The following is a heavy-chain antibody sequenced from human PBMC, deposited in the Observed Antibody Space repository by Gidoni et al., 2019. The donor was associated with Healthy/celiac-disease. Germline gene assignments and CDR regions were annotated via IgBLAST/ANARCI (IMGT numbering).Heavy chain of an antibody. CDR2: INHSGST. D-gene: IGHD1-26*01. V-gene: IGHV4-34*01. CDR1: GGSFIGYY. J-gene: IGHJ4*02. CDR3: ARGRRGAARGLVSLDY. Sequence: QVQLQQWGAGLLKPSQTLSLTCAVYGGSFIGYYWSWIRQPTGKGLEWIGEINHSGSTNYNPSLKSRVTISVDTSKNQFSLKLSSVTAADTAVYYCARGRRGAARGLVSLDYWGQGTLVTVSS.